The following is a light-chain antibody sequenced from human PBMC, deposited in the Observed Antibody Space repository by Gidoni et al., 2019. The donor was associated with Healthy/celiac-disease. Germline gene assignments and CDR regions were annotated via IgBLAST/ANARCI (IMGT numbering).Light chain of an antibody. CDR2: AAS. V-gene: IGKV1-39*01. CDR1: QSLSSY. Sequence: DIQMTQSPSSLSASVGDRVTITCRASQSLSSYLNWYQQKPGKAPKLLSYAASSLQSGVPSRFSGSGSWTDFTLTISSLQPEDFATYYCQQSYSTPPNTFGQGTKLEIK. J-gene: IGKJ2*01. CDR3: QQSYSTPPNT.